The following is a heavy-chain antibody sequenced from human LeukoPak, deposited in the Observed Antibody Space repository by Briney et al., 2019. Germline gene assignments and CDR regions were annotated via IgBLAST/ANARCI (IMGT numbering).Heavy chain of an antibody. CDR3: ARLFEDYYYYGMDV. D-gene: IGHD3-16*01. Sequence: SETLSLTCAVYGGSFSGYYWSWIRQPPGKGLEWIGYIYYSGSTNYNPSLKSRVTISVDTSKNQFSLKLSSVTAADTAVYYCARLFEDYYYYGMDVWGQGTTVTVSS. CDR1: GGSFSGYY. V-gene: IGHV4-59*08. J-gene: IGHJ6*02. CDR2: IYYSGST.